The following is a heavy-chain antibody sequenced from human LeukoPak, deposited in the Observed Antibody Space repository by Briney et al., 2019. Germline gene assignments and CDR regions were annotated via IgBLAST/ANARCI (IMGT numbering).Heavy chain of an antibody. CDR2: ISGSGGST. CDR3: AKLYYVKYFDY. Sequence: GGTLRLSCAASGFTFSSYGMSWVRQAPGKGLEWVSTISGSGGSTYYADSVKGRFTISRDNSKNTLYLQMNSLRAEDTAVYYCAKLYYVKYFDYWGQGTLVTVSS. V-gene: IGHV3-23*01. CDR1: GFTFSSYG. D-gene: IGHD2-8*01. J-gene: IGHJ4*02.